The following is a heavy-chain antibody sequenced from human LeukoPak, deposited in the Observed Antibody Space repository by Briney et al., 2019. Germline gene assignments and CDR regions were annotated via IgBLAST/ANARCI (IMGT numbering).Heavy chain of an antibody. Sequence: SETLSLTCIVSGGSISSSIYYWAWVRQPPGKGLEWIGTVFYGATQYSPSLRSRVTISVDTSKNQFSLRLNSVTAADTAVYYCARQRYNWNHAAYWGQGTLVTVSS. J-gene: IGHJ4*02. D-gene: IGHD1-14*01. CDR1: GGSISSSIYY. CDR2: VFYGAT. CDR3: ARQRYNWNHAAY. V-gene: IGHV4-39*01.